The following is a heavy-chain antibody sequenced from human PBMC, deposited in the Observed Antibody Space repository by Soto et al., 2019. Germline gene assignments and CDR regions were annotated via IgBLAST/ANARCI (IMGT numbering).Heavy chain of an antibody. J-gene: IGHJ4*02. CDR2: IYYSGST. D-gene: IGHD7-27*01. CDR1: GGSISSYY. V-gene: IGHV4-59*01. CDR3: ARRWGTYFDF. Sequence: QVQLQESGPGLVKPSETLSLTCTVSGGSISSYYWSWIRQPPGKGLEWIGYIYYSGSTDYDPSLKSRVTISVDPSKNQCALKLSSVTAADTAVYYCARRWGTYFDFWGEGTLVTVSS.